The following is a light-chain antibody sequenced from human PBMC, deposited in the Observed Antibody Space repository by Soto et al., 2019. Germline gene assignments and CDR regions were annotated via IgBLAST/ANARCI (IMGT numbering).Light chain of an antibody. CDR3: QQFDDYPFT. J-gene: IGKJ3*01. CDR1: QSINTL. CDR2: DVS. V-gene: IGKV1-5*01. Sequence: DVQMTQSPSTLSASVGDRVTIARRASQSINTLLAWYKQKPGKAPKFLIYDVSTLESGVPSRVRGRRSGTDFTLTVSSLQPEDFETYYCQQFDDYPFTFGPGTKVDIK.